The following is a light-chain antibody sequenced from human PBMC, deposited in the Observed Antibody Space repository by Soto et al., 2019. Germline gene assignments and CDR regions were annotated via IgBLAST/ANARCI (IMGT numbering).Light chain of an antibody. Sequence: DIQMTQSLSTLSASVGDRVTITCRASQTINSYLTWYQQRPGKAPKLLIYRSSILQNGVPSRFSGSGSGTEFTLTISSLQPDDFATYYCQQYYIYATFGQGTRVEI. CDR3: QQYYIYAT. V-gene: IGKV1-5*03. J-gene: IGKJ1*01. CDR1: QTINSY. CDR2: RSS.